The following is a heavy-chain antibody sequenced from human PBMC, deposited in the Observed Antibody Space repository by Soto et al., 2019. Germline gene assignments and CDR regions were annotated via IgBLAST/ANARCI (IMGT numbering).Heavy chain of an antibody. J-gene: IGHJ4*02. CDR3: AREVPGVTSFDY. CDR1: GYASLSYA. CDR2: INAGVDGT. Sequence: QVQLVQSGPEMMQPGASVKVSCKASGYASLSYAMHWVRQVHGQVYEWLGWINAGVDGTMYSEKFQGRVSITIDTSANTVYMELNALTSEDTAVYYCAREVPGVTSFDYWGQGTLVIVSS. V-gene: IGHV1-3*01. D-gene: IGHD3-10*01.